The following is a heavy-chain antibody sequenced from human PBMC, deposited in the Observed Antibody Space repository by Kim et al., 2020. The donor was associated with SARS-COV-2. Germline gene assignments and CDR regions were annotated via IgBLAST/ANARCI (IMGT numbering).Heavy chain of an antibody. D-gene: IGHD2-2*01. CDR1: GGSITSGGYY. J-gene: IGHJ6*02. V-gene: IGHV4-31*03. Sequence: TLSLTCNVSGGSITSGGYYWSWIRQHPGTGLEWIGYIYYSGSTYYNPSLKSRVTISVDTSKNQFSLKMSSVTAADTALYYCARLPVRYCSGASCYGVDVWGQGTSVTVSS. CDR3: ARLPVRYCSGASCYGVDV. CDR2: IYYSGST.